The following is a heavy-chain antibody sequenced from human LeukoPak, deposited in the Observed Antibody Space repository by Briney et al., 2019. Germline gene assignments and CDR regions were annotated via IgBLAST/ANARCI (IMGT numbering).Heavy chain of an antibody. D-gene: IGHD6-25*01. J-gene: IGHJ4*02. Sequence: GGSLRLSCAASGFTFSNYAMSWVRQAPGKGLEWVSGISGSGTSTYYADSVKGRFTISRDNAKNTLYLQMNSLRAEDTAVYYCARDRLLPDYWGQGTLVTVSS. CDR3: ARDRLLPDY. V-gene: IGHV3-23*01. CDR1: GFTFSNYA. CDR2: ISGSGTST.